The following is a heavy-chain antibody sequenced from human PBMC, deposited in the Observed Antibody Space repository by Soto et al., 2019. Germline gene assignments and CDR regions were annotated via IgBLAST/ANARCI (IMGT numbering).Heavy chain of an antibody. CDR1: GYTFATHW. D-gene: IGHD3-9*01. J-gene: IGHJ4*02. V-gene: IGHV5-51*01. Sequence: GESLKISCKASGYTFATHWIALVRQMPGKGLEWMGIIYPGDSDTRYSPSFQGQVTISADKSFSTAYLQWSSLKASDTAIYFCARLELTGLDNWGQGTTVTVSS. CDR3: ARLELTGLDN. CDR2: IYPGDSDT.